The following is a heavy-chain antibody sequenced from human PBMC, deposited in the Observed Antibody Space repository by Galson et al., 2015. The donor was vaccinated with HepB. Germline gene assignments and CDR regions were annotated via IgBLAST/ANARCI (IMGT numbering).Heavy chain of an antibody. D-gene: IGHD3-22*01. CDR1: GGTFTNYA. CDR2: IIPILHTP. J-gene: IGHJ3*02. Sequence: SVKVSCKASGGTFTNYALSWVRQAPGQGLEWMGGIIPILHTPNYAQKFQGRVTISTDESTSTVYMELSSLRSEDTAFYYCAREGHYYDSRGYYGVFDIWGQRTMVTVSS. V-gene: IGHV1-69*05. CDR3: AREGHYYDSRGYYGVFDI.